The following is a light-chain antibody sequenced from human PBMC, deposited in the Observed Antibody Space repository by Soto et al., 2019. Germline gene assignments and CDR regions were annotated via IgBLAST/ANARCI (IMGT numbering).Light chain of an antibody. Sequence: DMLMSQSPDSLAVHSRERSTTTCKSSESRLSSSNNKNYLGWYQQKPGQPPKLLISWASTPDSGVPDRFSGSGSGADFTLTISSLQAEDVAVYYCQQYYNSPITFGQGTQLEIK. J-gene: IGKJ5*01. V-gene: IGKV4-1*01. CDR2: WAS. CDR1: ESRLSSSNNKNY. CDR3: QQYYNSPIT.